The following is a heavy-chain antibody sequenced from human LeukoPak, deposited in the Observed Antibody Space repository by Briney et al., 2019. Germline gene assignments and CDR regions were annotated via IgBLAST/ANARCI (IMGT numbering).Heavy chain of an antibody. D-gene: IGHD3-22*01. J-gene: IGHJ4*02. CDR3: AVSYYYDSSGYYNY. V-gene: IGHV1-2*02. Sequence: ASVKVSCKASGYTFTGYYMHWVRQAPGQGLEWMGWTNPNSGGTNYAQKFQGRVTMTRDTSISTAYMELSRLRSDDTAVYYCAVSYYYDSSGYYNYWGQGTLVTVSS. CDR2: TNPNSGGT. CDR1: GYTFTGYY.